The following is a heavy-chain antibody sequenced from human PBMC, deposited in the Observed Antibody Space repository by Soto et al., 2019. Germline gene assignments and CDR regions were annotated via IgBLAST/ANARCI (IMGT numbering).Heavy chain of an antibody. Sequence: PGESLKISCKGSGYSFTIYWIGWVRQMPGKGLEWMGIIYPGDSDTRYSPSFQGQVTISADKSISTAYLQWSSLKASDTAMYYCARLGYDSSGYYVYYYGMDVWGQGTTVTVSS. V-gene: IGHV5-51*01. D-gene: IGHD3-22*01. CDR3: ARLGYDSSGYYVYYYGMDV. CDR1: GYSFTIYW. CDR2: IYPGDSDT. J-gene: IGHJ6*02.